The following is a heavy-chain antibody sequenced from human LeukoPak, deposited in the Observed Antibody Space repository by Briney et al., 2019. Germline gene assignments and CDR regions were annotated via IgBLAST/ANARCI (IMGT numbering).Heavy chain of an antibody. Sequence: SETLSLTCAIYGGSFSGYYWSWIRQPPGKGLEWIGEINHSGSTNYNPSLKSRVTISVDTSKNQFSLKLSSVTAADTAVYYCARGTVVVITNWGQGTLVTVSS. D-gene: IGHD3-22*01. CDR2: INHSGST. CDR3: ARGTVVVITN. V-gene: IGHV4-34*01. J-gene: IGHJ4*02. CDR1: GGSFSGYY.